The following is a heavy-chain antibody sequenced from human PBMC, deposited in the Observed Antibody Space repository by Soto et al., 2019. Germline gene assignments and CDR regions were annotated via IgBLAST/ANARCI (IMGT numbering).Heavy chain of an antibody. CDR2: INPRGGST. V-gene: IGHV1-46*01. CDR1: GYTFTNYH. D-gene: IGHD2-15*01. Sequence: QVQLVQSGAEVKKPGASVTVSCKASGYTFTNYHMHWVRQAPGQGFEWMGIINPRGGSTTYAQKVQGRVTMTSDTSTNTVYMNLSSLRSDDTAVYFCARDSSVVVDGGSCQDYWGQGTQVTVSS. CDR3: ARDSSVVVDGGSCQDY. J-gene: IGHJ4*02.